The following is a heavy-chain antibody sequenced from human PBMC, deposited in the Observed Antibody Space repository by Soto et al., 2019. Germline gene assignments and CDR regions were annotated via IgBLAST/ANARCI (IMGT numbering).Heavy chain of an antibody. V-gene: IGHV3-9*01. CDR2: ISWNSGSI. D-gene: IGHD4-17*01. CDR1: GFTFDDYA. CDR3: AKDYGEYDGFDY. J-gene: IGHJ4*02. Sequence: LRLSCAASGFTFDDYAMHWVRQAPGKGLEWVSGISWNSGSIGYADSVKGRFTISRDNAKNSLYLQMNSLRAEDTALYYCAKDYGEYDGFDYGVQGTLVTVSS.